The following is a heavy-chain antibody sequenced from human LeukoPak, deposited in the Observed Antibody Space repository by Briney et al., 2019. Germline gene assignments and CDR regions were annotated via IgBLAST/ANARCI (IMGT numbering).Heavy chain of an antibody. D-gene: IGHD3-10*01. CDR3: ARKPDGSGSYGTD. CDR2: INHSGST. Sequence: SETLSLTCAVYGGSFSGYYWSWIRQPPGKGLEWIGEINHSGSTNYNPSLKSRVTISVDTSKNQFSLKLSSVTAADTAVYYCARKPDGSGSYGTDWGQGTLVTVSS. J-gene: IGHJ4*02. V-gene: IGHV4-34*01. CDR1: GGSFSGYY.